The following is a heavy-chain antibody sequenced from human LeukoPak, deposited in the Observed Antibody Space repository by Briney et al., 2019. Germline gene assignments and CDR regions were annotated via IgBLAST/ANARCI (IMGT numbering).Heavy chain of an antibody. V-gene: IGHV4-34*01. J-gene: IGHJ6*03. D-gene: IGHD6-19*01. CDR3: ARVKLQWLVPQHYYYYYYMDV. CDR1: GFTFNTYG. CDR2: INHSGST. Sequence: GSLRLSCAASGFTFNTYGMSWVRQAPGKGLEWIGEINHSGSTNYNPSLKSRVTISVDTSKNQFSLKLSSVTAADTAVYYCARVKLQWLVPQHYYYYYYMDVWGKGTTVTVSS.